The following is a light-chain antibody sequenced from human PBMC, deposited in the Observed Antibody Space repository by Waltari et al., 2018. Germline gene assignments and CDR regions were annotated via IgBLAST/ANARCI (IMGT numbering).Light chain of an antibody. V-gene: IGKV1-27*01. CDR2: AAS. CDR3: QKYDSAPWT. Sequence: DIQMTQSPSSLSASVGDRGTITSRASQGINNYLAWYQQRPGKVPKLLIYAASTLQSGVPSRFSGSGYGTDFTLTISSLQPEDVATYYCQKYDSAPWTFGQGTKVEIK. CDR1: QGINNY. J-gene: IGKJ1*01.